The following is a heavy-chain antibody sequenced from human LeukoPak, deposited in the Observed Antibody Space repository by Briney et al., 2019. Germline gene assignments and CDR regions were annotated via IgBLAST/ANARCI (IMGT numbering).Heavy chain of an antibody. J-gene: IGHJ4*02. CDR3: ARGSGYPYYFDY. CDR2: IYYSGST. CDR1: GGSISSYY. Sequence: SETLSLTCTVSGGSISSYYWSWIRQPPGKGLEWIGYIYYSGSTNYNPSLKSRVTISVDTSKNQLSLKLSSVTAADTAVYYCARGSGYPYYFDYWGQGTLVTVSS. V-gene: IGHV4-59*01. D-gene: IGHD3-3*01.